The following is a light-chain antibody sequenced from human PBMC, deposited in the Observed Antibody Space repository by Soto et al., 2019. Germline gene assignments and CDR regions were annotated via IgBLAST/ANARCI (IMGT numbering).Light chain of an antibody. J-gene: IGKJ4*01. CDR2: RAS. CDR1: QSVSSNY. CDR3: QQYGSSPLT. Sequence: EIVLKQSPGTLSLSPGERATLSCRASQSVSSNYLAWYQQKPGQTPKVLIYRASTRATGIPDRFSGSGSGTDFTLTISRLEAEDFAVYYCQQYGSSPLTFGGGTKVDIK. V-gene: IGKV3-20*01.